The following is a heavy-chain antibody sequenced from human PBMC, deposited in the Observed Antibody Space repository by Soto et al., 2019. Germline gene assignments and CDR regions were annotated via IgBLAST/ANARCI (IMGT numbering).Heavy chain of an antibody. Sequence: GGSLRLSCAASGFTFSSYSMNWVRQAPGKGLEWVSYISSSSSTIYYADSVKGRFTISRDNAKNSLYLQMNSLRAEDTAVYYYARCPTYICSSTSCRYYYMDVWGKGTTVTVSS. CDR1: GFTFSSYS. CDR2: ISSSSSTI. CDR3: ARCPTYICSSTSCRYYYMDV. V-gene: IGHV3-48*01. D-gene: IGHD2-2*01. J-gene: IGHJ6*03.